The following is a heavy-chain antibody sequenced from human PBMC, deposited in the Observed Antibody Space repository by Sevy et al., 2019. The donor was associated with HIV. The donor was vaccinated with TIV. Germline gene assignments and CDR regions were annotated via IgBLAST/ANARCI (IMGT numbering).Heavy chain of an antibody. J-gene: IGHJ2*01. CDR1: GFTFNNYS. Sequence: GGSLRLSCAASGFTFNNYSMSWVRQAPGKGLEGKGLEWVSTISGGGGTYYADYVRGRFTISRDNSKNTLYLQVNSLRVEDTAVYYCAKHYIHDIADGWYFDPWGRGTLVTVSS. CDR3: AKHYIHDIADGWYFDP. D-gene: IGHD6-13*01. V-gene: IGHV3-23*01. CDR2: ISGGGGT.